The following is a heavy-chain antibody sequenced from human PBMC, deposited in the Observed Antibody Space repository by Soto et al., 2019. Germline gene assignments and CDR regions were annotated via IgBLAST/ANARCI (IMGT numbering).Heavy chain of an antibody. CDR3: AKRRPDSSGYSYFDY. J-gene: IGHJ4*02. CDR1: GFTFSSYA. V-gene: IGHV3-23*01. Sequence: RGGSLRLSCAASGFTFSSYAMSWVRQAPGKGLEWVSAISGSGGSTYYADSVKGRFTISRDNSKNTLYLQMNSLRAEDTAVYYCAKRRPDSSGYSYFDYWGQGTLVTVSS. CDR2: ISGSGGST. D-gene: IGHD3-22*01.